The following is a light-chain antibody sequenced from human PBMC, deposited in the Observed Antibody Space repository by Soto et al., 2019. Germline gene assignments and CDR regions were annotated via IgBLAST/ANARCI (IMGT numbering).Light chain of an antibody. Sequence: QSVLTQPPSMSGAPGQRVTISCTGSSSNIGAAYDVHWYQHLPGTAPKLLIYGNTNRPSGVPDRFSGSKSGTSASLAITGLQAEDEADYYCQSHDSSLNSWVFGGGTKLTV. V-gene: IGLV1-40*01. CDR1: SSNIGAAYD. CDR3: QSHDSSLNSWV. CDR2: GNT. J-gene: IGLJ3*02.